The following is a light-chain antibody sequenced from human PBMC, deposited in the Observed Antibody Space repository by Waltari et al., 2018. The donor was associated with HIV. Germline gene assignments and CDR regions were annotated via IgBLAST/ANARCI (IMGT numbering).Light chain of an antibody. Sequence: QSALTQPASVSGSPGQSITIPCPGTNSDICASDYVSSYQTYPDRVPRLLIFEGRKRPSGISNRLSGSKSANTASLTISGLQVDDEATYYCASLSNSVSLVVFGGGTHVTVL. J-gene: IGLJ2*01. CDR3: ASLSNSVSLVV. CDR2: EGR. V-gene: IGLV2-14*01. CDR1: NSDICASDY.